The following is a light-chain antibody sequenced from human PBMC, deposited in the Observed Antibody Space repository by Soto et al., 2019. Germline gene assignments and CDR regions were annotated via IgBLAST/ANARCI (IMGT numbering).Light chain of an antibody. CDR3: SSYAGTNNLVV. CDR1: SSDVGGYNY. CDR2: EVS. V-gene: IGLV2-8*01. Sequence: QSALTQPPSASGSPGQSVTISCTGTSSDVGGYNYVSWYQQQPGKAPKLMIYEVSKRPSGVPERFSGSKSGNTASLTVSGLQAEDEADYYCSSYAGTNNLVVFGGGT. J-gene: IGLJ2*01.